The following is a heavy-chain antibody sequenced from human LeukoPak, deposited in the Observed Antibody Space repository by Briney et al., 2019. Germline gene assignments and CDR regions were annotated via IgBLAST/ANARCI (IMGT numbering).Heavy chain of an antibody. CDR1: GGTFSSYA. Sequence: SVKVSCKASGGTFSSYAISWVRQAPGQGLKWMGGIIPIFGTANYAQKFQGRVTITTDESTSTAYMELSSLRSEDTAVYYCARTKDYYYYMDVWGKGTTVTVSS. CDR2: IIPIFGTA. V-gene: IGHV1-69*05. J-gene: IGHJ6*03. CDR3: ARTKDYYYYMDV.